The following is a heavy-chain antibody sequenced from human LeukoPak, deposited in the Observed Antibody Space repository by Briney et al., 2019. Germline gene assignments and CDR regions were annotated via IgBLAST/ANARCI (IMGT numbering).Heavy chain of an antibody. CDR3: ARDQGYSSSFWYFDL. J-gene: IGHJ2*01. D-gene: IGHD6-13*01. CDR2: IYYSGST. CDR1: GGSISSGDYY. Sequence: SETLSLTCTVSGGSISSGDYYWGWIRQPPGKGLEWIGSIYYSGSTYYNPSLKSRVTISVDTSKNQFSLKLSSVTAADTAVYYCARDQGYSSSFWYFDLWGRGTLVTVSS. V-gene: IGHV4-39*07.